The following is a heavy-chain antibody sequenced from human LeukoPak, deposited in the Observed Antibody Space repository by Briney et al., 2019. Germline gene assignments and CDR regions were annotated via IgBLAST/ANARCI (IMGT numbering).Heavy chain of an antibody. CDR3: ARRGRYFEAFDI. Sequence: GGSLRLSCAASGFTFSDHYMSWIRQAPGQGLEWVSYISSDGKTMYYADSVKGRFTISRDNAKNSLYMQMNSLRDEDTAVYYCARRGRYFEAFDIWGQGTMVTVSS. CDR1: GFTFSDHY. D-gene: IGHD3-9*01. V-gene: IGHV3-11*01. CDR2: ISSDGKTM. J-gene: IGHJ3*02.